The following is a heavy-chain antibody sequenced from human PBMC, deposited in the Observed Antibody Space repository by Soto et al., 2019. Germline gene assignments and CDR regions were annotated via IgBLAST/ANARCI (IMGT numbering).Heavy chain of an antibody. Sequence: EVQLVESGGGLVQPGGSLRLSCAASGFTLSTYWMHWVRQTPGKGLEWVANINHDGTEKYYADSVKGRFTISRDNAQNSLKLVMSSLRAEDSAVYFCARTIGGAAAFWGQGTLVTVSS. CDR3: ARTIGGAAAF. CDR2: INHDGTEK. V-gene: IGHV3-7*01. J-gene: IGHJ4*02. D-gene: IGHD6-13*01. CDR1: GFTLSTYW.